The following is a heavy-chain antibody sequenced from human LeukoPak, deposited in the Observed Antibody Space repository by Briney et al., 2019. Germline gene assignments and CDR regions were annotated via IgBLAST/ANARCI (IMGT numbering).Heavy chain of an antibody. D-gene: IGHD5-12*01. Sequence: PGGSLRLSCAASGFTFSGYPMHWVRQAPGKGLEYVSAISSKGDSTYYANSVKGRFTTSRDNANNTLYLQMGSLRAEDMAVYYCARQVATMYDYWGQGTLVNVSA. CDR1: GFTFSGYP. J-gene: IGHJ4*02. V-gene: IGHV3-64*01. CDR3: ARQVATMYDY. CDR2: ISSKGDST.